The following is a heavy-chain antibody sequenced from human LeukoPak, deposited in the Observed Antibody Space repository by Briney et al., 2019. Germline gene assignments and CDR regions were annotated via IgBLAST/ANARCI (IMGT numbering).Heavy chain of an antibody. J-gene: IGHJ1*01. D-gene: IGHD3-22*01. CDR1: GFTFSSYA. CDR3: AKESYDRSGYYTEYFQH. CDR2: ISGSGGST. V-gene: IGHV3-23*01. Sequence: GGSLRLSCAASGFTFSSYAMSWVRQAPGKGLEWVSAISGSGGSTYYADSVKGRFTISRDNSKNTLYLQMNSLRAEDTAVYYCAKESYDRSGYYTEYFQHWGRGTTVTVSS.